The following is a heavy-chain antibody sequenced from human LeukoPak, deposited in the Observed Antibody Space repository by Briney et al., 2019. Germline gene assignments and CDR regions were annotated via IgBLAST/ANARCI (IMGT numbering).Heavy chain of an antibody. CDR1: GFTFSNYS. Sequence: GGSLRISCAVSGFTFSNYSMNWVRQTPGKGLEWIAYIIDSGKTVYYADSVKGRFTISRDNAKNSLYLQMNSLRAEDTAVYYCARADSTMVVWYFDYWGQGALVTVSS. V-gene: IGHV3-48*01. J-gene: IGHJ4*02. CDR2: IIDSGKTV. D-gene: IGHD4/OR15-4a*01. CDR3: ARADSTMVVWYFDY.